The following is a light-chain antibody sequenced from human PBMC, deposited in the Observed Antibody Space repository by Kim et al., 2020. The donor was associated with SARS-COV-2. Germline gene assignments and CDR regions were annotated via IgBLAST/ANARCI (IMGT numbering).Light chain of an antibody. Sequence: DIQMTQSPSSLAASVGDRVTIACRASQNINTYLNWYQQKPGEAPKVLIYAASTLQSGVLSRFSGSGSGTDFTLTISSLQPDDFAIYYCQQSHTAPLLTFGGGTKVDIK. CDR1: QNINTY. CDR2: AAS. CDR3: QQSHTAPLLT. V-gene: IGKV1-39*01. J-gene: IGKJ4*02.